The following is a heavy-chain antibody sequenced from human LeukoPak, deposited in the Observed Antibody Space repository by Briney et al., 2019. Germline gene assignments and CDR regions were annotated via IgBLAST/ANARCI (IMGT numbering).Heavy chain of an antibody. CDR3: ARHGGYSSPYLH. V-gene: IGHV4-59*08. CDR1: GGSISNYY. J-gene: IGHJ1*01. CDR2: IYYSGST. D-gene: IGHD6-13*01. Sequence: PSETLSLTYTVSGGSISNYYWSWIRQPPGKGLECIGYIYYSGSTNYNPSLKCRVTISVDTSKNQFSLKLSSVTATDTAVYYCARHGGYSSPYLHWGQGTLVTVSS.